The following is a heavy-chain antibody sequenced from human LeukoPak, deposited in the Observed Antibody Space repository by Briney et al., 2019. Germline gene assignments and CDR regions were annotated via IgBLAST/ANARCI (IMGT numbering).Heavy chain of an antibody. D-gene: IGHD3-22*01. Sequence: PSETLSLTCTVSGYSISSGYHWGWIRQPPGKGLEWIGSIYHSGSTYYNPSLKSRVTISVDTSKNQFSLKLSSVTAADAAVYYCARVVQSTDSSGFYLPEYFQHWGQGTLVTVSS. CDR3: ARVVQSTDSSGFYLPEYFQH. V-gene: IGHV4-38-2*02. CDR1: GYSISSGYH. J-gene: IGHJ1*01. CDR2: IYHSGST.